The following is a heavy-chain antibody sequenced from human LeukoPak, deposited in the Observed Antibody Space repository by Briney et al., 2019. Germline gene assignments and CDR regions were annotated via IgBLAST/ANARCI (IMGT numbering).Heavy chain of an antibody. CDR1: GDSVSSNSAT. CDR3: SREEPSGYSNV. J-gene: IGHJ4*02. D-gene: IGHD6-13*01. V-gene: IGHV6-1*01. Sequence: SQTLSLTCVISGDSVSSNSATWNWLRQSPSRGLEWLGRTYYRSKWYNDYAVSVESRITINPDTSKNQFSLQLNSVTPEDTAMYYCSREEPSGYSNVWGQGTLVTVSS. CDR2: TYYRSKWYN.